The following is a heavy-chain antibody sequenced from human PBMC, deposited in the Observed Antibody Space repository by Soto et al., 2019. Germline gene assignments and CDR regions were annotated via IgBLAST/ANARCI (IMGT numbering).Heavy chain of an antibody. CDR1: GGTFSSYA. Sequence: ASVKVSCKASGGTFSSYAISWVRQAPGQGLEWMGGIIPIFGTANYAQKFQGRVTITADKSTSTVYMELSSLRSEDTAVYYCARYQMVYANWFDPWGQGTLVTVSS. V-gene: IGHV1-69*06. D-gene: IGHD2-8*01. CDR3: ARYQMVYANWFDP. CDR2: IIPIFGTA. J-gene: IGHJ5*02.